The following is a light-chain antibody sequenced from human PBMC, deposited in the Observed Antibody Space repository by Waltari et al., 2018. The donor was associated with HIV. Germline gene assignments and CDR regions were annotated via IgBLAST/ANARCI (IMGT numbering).Light chain of an antibody. CDR3: SSYTSSNTFVV. V-gene: IGLV2-18*02. Sequence: QSALTQPPSVSWSPGQSVTISCTGPSSDVGNYNRVSWYQQPPGSAPKLMIYEVSNRPSGVPRRFSGSKSGNTASLTISGLQAEDEADYYCSSYTSSNTFVVFGGGTKLTVL. CDR2: EVS. CDR1: SSDVGNYNR. J-gene: IGLJ2*01.